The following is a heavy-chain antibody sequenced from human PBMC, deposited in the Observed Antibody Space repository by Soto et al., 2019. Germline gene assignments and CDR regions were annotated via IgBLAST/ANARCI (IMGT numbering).Heavy chain of an antibody. CDR3: ARAPRYYYDSSGYYRYYFDY. Sequence: ASVKVSCKASGYTFTGYYMHWVRQAPGQGLEWMGWINTNSGGTNYAQKFQGWVTMTRDTSISTAYMELSRLRSDDTAVYYCARAPRYYYDSSGYYRYYFDYWGQGTLVTVSS. CDR2: INTNSGGT. V-gene: IGHV1-2*04. CDR1: GYTFTGYY. J-gene: IGHJ4*02. D-gene: IGHD3-22*01.